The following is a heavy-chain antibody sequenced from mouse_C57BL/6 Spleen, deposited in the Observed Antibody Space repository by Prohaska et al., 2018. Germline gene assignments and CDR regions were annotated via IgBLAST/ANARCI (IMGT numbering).Heavy chain of an antibody. CDR3: ARYGYYFDY. V-gene: IGHV1-34*01. Sequence: HGKSLEWIGYFYPNNGGNGYSQKFKGKATLTVDKSSSTAYMQLSSLTSEDSAVYYCARYGYYFDYWGQGTTLTVSS. J-gene: IGHJ2*01. D-gene: IGHD2-2*01. CDR2: FYPNNGGN.